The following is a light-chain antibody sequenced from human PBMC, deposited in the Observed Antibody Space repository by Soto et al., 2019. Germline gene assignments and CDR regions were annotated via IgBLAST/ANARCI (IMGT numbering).Light chain of an antibody. CDR2: DVT. J-gene: IGLJ3*02. CDR3: CSYAGSYNFWV. CDR1: SSDVGAYNY. V-gene: IGLV2-11*01. Sequence: QSALTQPRSVSGSPGQSVTISCTGTSSDVGAYNYVSWYQQHPGKVPKLMISDVTKRPSGVPDRFSGSKSGNTASLTISGLQAEDEADYYCCSYAGSYNFWVFGGGTKLTVL.